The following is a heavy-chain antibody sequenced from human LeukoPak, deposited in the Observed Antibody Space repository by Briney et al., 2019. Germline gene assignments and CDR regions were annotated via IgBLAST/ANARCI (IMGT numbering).Heavy chain of an antibody. J-gene: IGHJ4*02. V-gene: IGHV3-21*01. CDR2: ISSSSSYI. Sequence: GGSLRLSCAASGFTFSSYSMNWVRQAPGKGLEWVSSISSSSSYIYYADSVKGRFTISRDNAKNSLYLQMSRLRAEDTAVYYCASCSGGSCYTSDYWGQGTLVTVSS. D-gene: IGHD2-15*01. CDR1: GFTFSSYS. CDR3: ASCSGGSCYTSDY.